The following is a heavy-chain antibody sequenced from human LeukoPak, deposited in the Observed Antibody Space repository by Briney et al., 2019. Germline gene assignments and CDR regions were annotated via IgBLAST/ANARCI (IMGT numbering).Heavy chain of an antibody. CDR2: IYYSGST. Sequence: PSETLSLTCTVSSGSISSSSYYWGWIRQPPGKGLEWIGSIYYSGSTYYNPSLRGRVTISVDTSKNQFSLKLSSVTAADTAVYYCARQSLELRGTSDYWGQGTLVTVSS. V-gene: IGHV4-39*01. CDR3: ARQSLELRGTSDY. J-gene: IGHJ4*02. CDR1: SGSISSSSYY. D-gene: IGHD1-1*01.